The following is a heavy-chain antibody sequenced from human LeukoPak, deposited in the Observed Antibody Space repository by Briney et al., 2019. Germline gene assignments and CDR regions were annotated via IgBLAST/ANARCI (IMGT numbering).Heavy chain of an antibody. Sequence: VGSLRLSRAASGFTFSSYSMNWVRQAPGKGLEWVSYISSSSSTIYYADSVKGRFTISRDNAKNSLYLQMNSLRAEDTAVYYCARGRELLWGYFQHWGQGTLVTVSS. CDR1: GFTFSSYS. D-gene: IGHD1-26*01. CDR2: ISSSSSTI. CDR3: ARGRELLWGYFQH. J-gene: IGHJ1*01. V-gene: IGHV3-48*04.